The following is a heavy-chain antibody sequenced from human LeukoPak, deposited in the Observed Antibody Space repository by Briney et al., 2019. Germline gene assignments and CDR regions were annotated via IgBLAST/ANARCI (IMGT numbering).Heavy chain of an antibody. J-gene: IGHJ4*02. CDR1: GGSISSSNSYY. CDR2: INYGGST. D-gene: IGHD1-20*01. V-gene: IGHV4-39*01. CDR3: ARDFGNWRTDY. Sequence: SETLSLTCSVSGGSISSSNSYYWAWIRQPPGKGLEWIGSINYGGSTTYNPSLKSRVTISVDTSKNQFSLKLTSVTAADTAVYYCARDFGNWRTDYRGQGTLVTVSS.